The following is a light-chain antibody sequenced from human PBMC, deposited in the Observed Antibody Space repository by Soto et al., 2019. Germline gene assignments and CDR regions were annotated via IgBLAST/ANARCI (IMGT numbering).Light chain of an antibody. V-gene: IGLV2-14*03. CDR2: EVT. Sequence: QSVLTQPASVSGSPGQSITISCTGTRSDVGGYNYVSWYQQHPGKAPKVVIYEVTYRPAGVSNRFSGSKSGNTAYLTISGLQAEDEADYYCTSYTSSITYVFGTGTKGTVL. J-gene: IGLJ1*01. CDR1: RSDVGGYNY. CDR3: TSYTSSITYV.